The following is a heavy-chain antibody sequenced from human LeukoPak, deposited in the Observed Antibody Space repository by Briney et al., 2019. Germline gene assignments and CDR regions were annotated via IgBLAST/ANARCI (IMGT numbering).Heavy chain of an antibody. D-gene: IGHD4-17*01. CDR1: GGSISSYY. J-gene: IGHJ6*03. CDR3: TRGVGTTVPPRYFYYYMDV. CDR2: KYYSGST. Sequence: SETLSVTCTVSGGSISSYYWSWIRQPPGKGLEWIGYKYYSGSTNYNPSLKSRVTISIDTSQNQFSLKLSSVTAADTAVYYCTRGVGTTVPPRYFYYYMDVWGNGTTVTVSS. V-gene: IGHV4-59*01.